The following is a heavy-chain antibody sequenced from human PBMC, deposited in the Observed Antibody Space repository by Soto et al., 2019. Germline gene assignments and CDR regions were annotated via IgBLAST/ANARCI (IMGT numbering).Heavy chain of an antibody. CDR1: GGSISSYY. J-gene: IGHJ6*02. V-gene: IGHV4-4*07. Sequence: SETLSLTCTVSGGSISSYYWSWIRQPAGKGLEWIGRIYTSGSTNYNPSLKSRVTMSVDTSKNQFSLKLSSVTAADTAVYYCARIIGDNWNYFYGMDVWGQGTTVTVSS. CDR3: ARIIGDNWNYFYGMDV. D-gene: IGHD1-20*01. CDR2: IYTSGST.